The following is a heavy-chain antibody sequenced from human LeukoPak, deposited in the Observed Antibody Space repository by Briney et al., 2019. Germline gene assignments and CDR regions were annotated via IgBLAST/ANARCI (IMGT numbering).Heavy chain of an antibody. CDR3: ARNEYYDTSGYEFDY. D-gene: IGHD3-22*01. CDR1: GGSISSYY. CDR2: IYYSGST. Sequence: SETLSLTCTVPGGSISSYYWSWIRQPPGKGLEWIGYIYYSGSTNYNPSLKSRVTISVDTSKNQFSLKLSSVTAADTAVYYCARNEYYDTSGYEFDYWGQGTLVTVSS. J-gene: IGHJ4*02. V-gene: IGHV4-59*01.